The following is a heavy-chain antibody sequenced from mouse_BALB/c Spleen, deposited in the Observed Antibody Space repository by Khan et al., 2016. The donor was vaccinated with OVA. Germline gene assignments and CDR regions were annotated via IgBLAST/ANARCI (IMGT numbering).Heavy chain of an antibody. CDR2: INTYTGEP. J-gene: IGHJ1*01. D-gene: IGHD2-1*01. V-gene: IGHV9-3-1*01. CDR3: ARVGNYWYFDV. CDR1: GYTFTNYG. Sequence: LVESGPELNNPLETVKISCKASGYTFTNYGMTWVKQAPGKGLKWMGWINTYTGEPKYADDFKGRFAFSLETSATTASLQINNLKNEDTATYFCARVGNYWYFDVWGAGTTVTVSS.